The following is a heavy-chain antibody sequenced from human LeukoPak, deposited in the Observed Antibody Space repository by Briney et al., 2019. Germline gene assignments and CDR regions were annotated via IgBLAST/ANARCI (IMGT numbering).Heavy chain of an antibody. CDR1: GVSISSSNSY. CDR2: IYYSGNT. Sequence: PSETLSLTCTVSGVSISSSNSYWGWIRQPPGKGLEWIGSIYYSGNTYYNASLKSQVSISIDTSKNQFSLRLTSVTAADTAVYYCARDRLLWFGGLDYWGQGTLVTVSS. D-gene: IGHD3-10*01. J-gene: IGHJ4*02. CDR3: ARDRLLWFGGLDY. V-gene: IGHV4-39*02.